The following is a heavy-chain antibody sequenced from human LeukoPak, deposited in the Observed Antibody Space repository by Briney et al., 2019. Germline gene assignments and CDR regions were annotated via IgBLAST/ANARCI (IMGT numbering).Heavy chain of an antibody. D-gene: IGHD2-21*02. Sequence: SQTLSLTCAISGDSVSSNSAAWNWITQSPSRGLEWLGRRYYRSKWLNNYALSVRSRITINTDTSKNPISLQLNSVTPQHTCVYYCAGGLLLSDIWVAFTAICGEGRTVSASS. J-gene: IGHJ3*02. CDR2: RYYRSKWLN. V-gene: IGHV6-1*01. CDR1: GDSVSSNSAA. CDR3: AGGLLLSDIWVAFTAI.